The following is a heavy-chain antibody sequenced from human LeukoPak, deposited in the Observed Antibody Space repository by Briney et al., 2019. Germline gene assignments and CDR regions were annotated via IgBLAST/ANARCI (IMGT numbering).Heavy chain of an antibody. CDR3: ARASFEY. CDR1: GFTFSSYW. V-gene: IGHV3-7*04. CDR2: IKEDGSQK. D-gene: IGHD2/OR15-2a*01. Sequence: GGSLRLSCAASGFTFSSYWMTWVRQAPGKGLEWVANIKEDGSQKYYVDSVKGRFTISRDNTRNSLYLQMNSLRAEDTAVYYCARASFEYWGQGTLVTVSS. J-gene: IGHJ4*02.